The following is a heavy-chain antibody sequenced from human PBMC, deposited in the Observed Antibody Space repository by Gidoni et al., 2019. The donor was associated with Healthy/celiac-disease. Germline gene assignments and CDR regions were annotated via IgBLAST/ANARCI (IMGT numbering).Heavy chain of an antibody. J-gene: IGHJ5*02. V-gene: IGHV3-11*06. Sequence: QVQLVESGGGLVKPGGSLRLSCAASGFTFSDYYMSWIRQAPGKGLEWVSYISSSSSYTNYADSVKGRFTISRDNAKNSLYLQMNSLRAEDTAVYYCARDLFSVAAFDPWGQGTLVTVSS. CDR1: GFTFSDYY. CDR2: ISSSSSYT. D-gene: IGHD6-25*01. CDR3: ARDLFSVAAFDP.